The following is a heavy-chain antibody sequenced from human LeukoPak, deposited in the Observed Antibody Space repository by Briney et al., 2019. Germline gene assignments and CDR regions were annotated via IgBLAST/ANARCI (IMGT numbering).Heavy chain of an antibody. J-gene: IGHJ6*02. CDR1: GFTFSSYA. CDR2: MSGIGGFV. D-gene: IGHD4/OR15-4a*01. CDR3: ARDDYSDSPTYYNGMDV. V-gene: IGHV3-21*01. Sequence: GGSLRLSCAASGFTFSSYAMSWVRQAPGKGLEWVSSMSGIGGFVHYADSVKDRFTISRDNAKSSLYLQMNSLRAEDTAVYFCARDDYSDSPTYYNGMDVWGQGTAVTVSS.